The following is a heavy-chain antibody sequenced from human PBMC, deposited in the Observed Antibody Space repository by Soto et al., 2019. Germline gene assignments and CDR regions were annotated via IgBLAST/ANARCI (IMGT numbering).Heavy chain of an antibody. CDR2: INPSGGST. D-gene: IGHD5-12*01. CDR3: ARDAYSGYDFYYYYGMDV. Sequence: ASVKVSCKACGYTFTGYYMHWVRQAPGQGLEWMGWINPSGGSTNYAQKFQGRVTMTRDTSTSTVYMELSSLRSEGTAVYYCARDAYSGYDFYYYYGMDVWGQGTTVTVSS. J-gene: IGHJ6*02. V-gene: IGHV1-46*01. CDR1: GYTFTGYY.